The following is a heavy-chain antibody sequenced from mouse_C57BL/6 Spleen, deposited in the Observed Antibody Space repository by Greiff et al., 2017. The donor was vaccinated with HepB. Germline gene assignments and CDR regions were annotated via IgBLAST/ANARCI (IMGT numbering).Heavy chain of an antibody. CDR2: INPYNGGT. J-gene: IGHJ1*03. V-gene: IGHV1-19*01. CDR1: GYTFTDYY. Sequence: VQLQQSGPVLVKPGASVKMSCKASGYTFTDYYMNWVKQSHGKSLEWIGVINPYNGGTSYNQKFKGKATLTVDKSSSTAYMELNSLTSEDSAVYYCARRGIWYFDVWGTGTTVTVSS. CDR3: ARRGIWYFDV.